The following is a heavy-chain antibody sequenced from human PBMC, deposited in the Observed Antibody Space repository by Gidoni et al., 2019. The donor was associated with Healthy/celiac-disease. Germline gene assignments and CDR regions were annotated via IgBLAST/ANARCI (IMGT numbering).Heavy chain of an antibody. J-gene: IGHJ4*02. CDR2: IYYSGSH. Sequence: QLQLQESGPGLAKPSETLSLTCTVSGGSISSSSYYWGWIRQPPGKGLEWIGSIYYSGSHYYNPSLKSRVTISVDTSKNRFSLKLSSVTAADTAVYYCARDSENPRRYFDWLLPFDYWGQGTLVTVSS. CDR1: GGSISSSSYY. V-gene: IGHV4-39*07. D-gene: IGHD3-9*01. CDR3: ARDSENPRRYFDWLLPFDY.